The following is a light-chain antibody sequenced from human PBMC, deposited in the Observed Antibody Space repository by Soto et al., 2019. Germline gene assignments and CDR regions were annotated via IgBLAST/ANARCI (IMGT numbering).Light chain of an antibody. CDR1: SSDVGGSGL. V-gene: IGLV2-23*01. J-gene: IGLJ2*01. Sequence: QSALTQPASLSGSPGQSITISCTETSSDVGGSGLVSWYQFHPGKAPKLLIFEGFKRPSGISNRFSGSKSGSTASLTISGLQAEDEADYYCCSYAGRSTWDVVFGGGTKLTVL. CDR2: EGF. CDR3: CSYAGRSTWDVV.